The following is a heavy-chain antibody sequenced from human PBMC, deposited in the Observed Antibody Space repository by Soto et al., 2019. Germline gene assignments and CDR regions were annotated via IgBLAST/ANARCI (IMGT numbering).Heavy chain of an antibody. Sequence: VSVKVYCKASGYTFSSYGISWVRQAPGQGLEWMGWISAYNGNTKNAQNLQGRVTLTTDTSTSTAYMELRSLRYDDTAVYFCARGADFWSGYRWFDPWGQGTLVTVSS. J-gene: IGHJ5*02. V-gene: IGHV1-18*01. CDR1: GYTFSSYG. D-gene: IGHD3-3*01. CDR3: ARGADFWSGYRWFDP. CDR2: ISAYNGNT.